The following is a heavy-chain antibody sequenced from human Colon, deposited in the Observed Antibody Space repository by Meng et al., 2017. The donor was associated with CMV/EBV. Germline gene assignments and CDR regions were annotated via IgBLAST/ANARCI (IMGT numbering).Heavy chain of an antibody. V-gene: IGHV3-30*02. J-gene: IGHJ4*02. CDR1: GFAFSSYG. Sequence: GGSLRLSCAASGFAFSSYGLHWVRQAPGKGLQWVGFIRFDGSIKYYEDSVMGRFTISRDDSKNTMYLQMNRLRPEDTALYYCAKGGGSYRAEYWGQGTLVTVPQ. D-gene: IGHD3-16*02. CDR3: AKGGGSYRAEY. CDR2: IRFDGSIK.